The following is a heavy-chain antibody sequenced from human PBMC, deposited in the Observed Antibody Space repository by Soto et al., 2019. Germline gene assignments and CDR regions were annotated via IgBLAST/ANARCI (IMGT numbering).Heavy chain of an antibody. D-gene: IGHD6-19*01. V-gene: IGHV1-69*06. CDR1: GGTFSSYA. J-gene: IGHJ6*02. CDR3: ARGVYSSGWYVEIGMDV. Sequence: WASVKVSCKASGGTFSSYAISWVRQAPGQGLEWMGGIIPIFGTANYAQKFQGRVTITADKSTSTAYMELSSLRSEDTAVYYCARGVYSSGWYVEIGMDVWGQGTTVTVSS. CDR2: IIPIFGTA.